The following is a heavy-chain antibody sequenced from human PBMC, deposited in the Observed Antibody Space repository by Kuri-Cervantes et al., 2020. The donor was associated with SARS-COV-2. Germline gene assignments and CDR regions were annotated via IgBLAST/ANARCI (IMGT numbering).Heavy chain of an antibody. CDR1: GFIFSNYG. CDR2: ISSSGSTI. D-gene: IGHD2-2*02. Sequence: GESLKISCAASGFIFSNYGMNWVRQAPGKGLEWVSYISSSGSTIYYADSVKGRFTISRDNAKNSLYLQMNSLRAEDTAVYYCARDLTDPGYCSSTSCYTEGAFDYWGQGTLVTVSS. V-gene: IGHV3-48*04. CDR3: ARDLTDPGYCSSTSCYTEGAFDY. J-gene: IGHJ4*02.